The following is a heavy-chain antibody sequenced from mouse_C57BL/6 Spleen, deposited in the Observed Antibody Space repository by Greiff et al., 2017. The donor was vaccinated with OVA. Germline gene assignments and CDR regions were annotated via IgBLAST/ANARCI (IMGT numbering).Heavy chain of an antibody. Sequence: QVHVKQPGAELVKPGASVKLSCKASGYTFTSYWMQWVKQRPGQGLEWIGEIDPSDSYTNYNQKFKGKTTLTVDTSSSTAYMQLSSLTSEDSAVYYCARSGGSNYGYYAMDYWGQGTSVTVSS. J-gene: IGHJ4*01. CDR2: IDPSDSYT. V-gene: IGHV1-50*01. D-gene: IGHD2-5*01. CDR3: ARSGGSNYGYYAMDY. CDR1: GYTFTSYW.